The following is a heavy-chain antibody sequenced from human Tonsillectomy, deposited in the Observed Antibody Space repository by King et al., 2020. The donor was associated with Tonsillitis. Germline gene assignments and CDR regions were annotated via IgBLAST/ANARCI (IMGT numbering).Heavy chain of an antibody. CDR3: ARRISQGSSNYFDS. V-gene: IGHV2-5*02. Sequence: ITLKESGPTLVKPTQTLTLTCTFSGFSLSTNGLGMGWIRQPPGKALDRLALIYWDGDERYSPPLKSRLTITKDTSKNQVVLTLTNMDPVDTATYYCARRISQGSSNYFDSWGQGAMVTVSS. D-gene: IGHD6-6*01. CDR2: IYWDGDE. J-gene: IGHJ4*02. CDR1: GFSLSTNGLG.